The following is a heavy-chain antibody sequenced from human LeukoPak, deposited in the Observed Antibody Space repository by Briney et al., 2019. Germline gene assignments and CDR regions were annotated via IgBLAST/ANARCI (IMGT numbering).Heavy chain of an antibody. D-gene: IGHD5-18*01. Sequence: GSSVKVSCKASGGTFSSYAISWVRQAPGQGLEWTGRIIPIFGTANYAQKFQGRVTITTDESTSTAYMELSSLRSEDTAVYYCARGGYSYGAYYFDYWGQGTLVTVSS. CDR3: ARGGYSYGAYYFDY. V-gene: IGHV1-69*05. CDR2: IIPIFGTA. J-gene: IGHJ4*02. CDR1: GGTFSSYA.